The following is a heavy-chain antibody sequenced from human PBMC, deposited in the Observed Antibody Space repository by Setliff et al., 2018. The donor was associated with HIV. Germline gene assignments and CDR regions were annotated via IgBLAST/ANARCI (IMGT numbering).Heavy chain of an antibody. J-gene: IGHJ4*02. CDR2: IWSDGNK. Sequence: GGSLRLSCAASGFTFSNYGMHWVRQAPGKGLEWVAVIWSDGNKYYADSVKGRFTISRDISKNTLYLQMNSLRAGDTAVYYCAKDFGNTGVFDDWGQGTLVTVSS. CDR3: AKDFGNTGVFDD. CDR1: GFTFSNYG. V-gene: IGHV3-30*02. D-gene: IGHD2-8*02.